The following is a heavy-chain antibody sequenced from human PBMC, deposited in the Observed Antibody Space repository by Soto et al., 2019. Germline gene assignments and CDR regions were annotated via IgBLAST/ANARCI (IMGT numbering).Heavy chain of an antibody. CDR3: ARDLGSPMPWLPYMDV. D-gene: IGHD2-2*01. J-gene: IGHJ6*03. CDR1: GYTFTSYA. V-gene: IGHV1-3*01. Sequence: ASVKVSCKASGYTFTSYAMHWVRQAPGQRLEWMGWINAGNGNTKYSQKFQGRVTITRDTSASTAYMELSSLRSEDTAVYYCARDLGSPMPWLPYMDVWGKGTTVTVSS. CDR2: INAGNGNT.